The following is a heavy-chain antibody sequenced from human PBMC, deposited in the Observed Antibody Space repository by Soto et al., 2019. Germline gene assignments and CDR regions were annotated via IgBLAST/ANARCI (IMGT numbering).Heavy chain of an antibody. J-gene: IGHJ4*02. Sequence: SGGSLRLSCTASGFTFSAYWMDWVRQVPGKGLVWVSRLNPDGSTTKYADSVKGRFTISRDNAKNTLYLQMNSLRAEDTAVYYCVRDLGYCINGVCSSWGQGTLVTVSS. CDR1: GFTFSAYW. V-gene: IGHV3-74*03. D-gene: IGHD2-8*01. CDR2: LNPDGSTT. CDR3: VRDLGYCINGVCSS.